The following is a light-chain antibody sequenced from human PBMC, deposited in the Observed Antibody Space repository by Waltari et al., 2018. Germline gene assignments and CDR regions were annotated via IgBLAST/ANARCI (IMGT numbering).Light chain of an antibody. V-gene: IGLV1-44*01. Sequence: QSVLTQPPPASGTPGPRVTVTCSGTRFPLHRHTVHWYRHLPGTAPSLLIYGDNQRPSGVPDRFSGSKSGTSASLAISWLQSADEADYYCAGWDDSLNGPVFGGGTKLTVL. CDR2: GDN. J-gene: IGLJ3*02. CDR3: AGWDDSLNGPV. CDR1: RFPLHRHT.